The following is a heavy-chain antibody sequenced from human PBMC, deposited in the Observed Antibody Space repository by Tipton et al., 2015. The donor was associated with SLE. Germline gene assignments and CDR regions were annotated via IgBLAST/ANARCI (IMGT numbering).Heavy chain of an antibody. V-gene: IGHV4-59*01. Sequence: TLSLTCAVSGGSISSYFWSWIRQPPGKGLEWIGRIYYSGSTNYNPSLKSRVTISVDTSKNQFSLKLSSVTAADTAVYYCAREGGSYTAFDYWGQGTLVTVSS. D-gene: IGHD1-26*01. CDR2: IYYSGST. J-gene: IGHJ4*02. CDR1: GGSISSYF. CDR3: AREGGSYTAFDY.